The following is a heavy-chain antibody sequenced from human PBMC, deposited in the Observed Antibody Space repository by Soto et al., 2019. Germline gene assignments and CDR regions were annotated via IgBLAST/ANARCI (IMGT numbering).Heavy chain of an antibody. CDR1: GFTFSNYG. V-gene: IGHV3-33*01. J-gene: IGHJ4*02. D-gene: IGHD2-8*01. Sequence: QVQLVESGGGVVQPGTSLRLSCAVSGFTFSNYGMHWVRQAPGKGLEWVAAIWYDGSRRYYADSVKGRFTISRDDSKNKLYLQMNNLRGEDTAVYYCARDIGVAQYELDYWGQGTLVPVSS. CDR3: ARDIGVAQYELDY. CDR2: IWYDGSRR.